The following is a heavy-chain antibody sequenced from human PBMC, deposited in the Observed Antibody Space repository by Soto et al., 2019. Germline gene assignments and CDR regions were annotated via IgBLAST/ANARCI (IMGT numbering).Heavy chain of an antibody. CDR2: ISGSGGST. D-gene: IGHD6-13*01. V-gene: IGHV3-23*01. CDR3: AKAQYSSSWWNYYGMDV. J-gene: IGHJ6*02. CDR1: GFTFSSYA. Sequence: GGSLRLSCAASGFTFSSYAMSWVRQAPGKGLEWVSAISGSGGSTYYADSVKGRFTISRDNSKNTLYLQMNSLRAEDTAVYYCAKAQYSSSWWNYYGMDVWGQGTTVTVSS.